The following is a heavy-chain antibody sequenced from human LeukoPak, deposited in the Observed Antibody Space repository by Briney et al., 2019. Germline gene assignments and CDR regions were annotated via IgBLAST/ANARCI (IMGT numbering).Heavy chain of an antibody. V-gene: IGHV3-7*01. CDR2: IKQDGTEK. CDR1: GFSFSSYW. Sequence: QPGGSLRLSCTASGFSFSSYWMSWVRQTRGKVLEWVASIKQDGTEKYYVDSVKGRFTISKDNSKNSLYLQMNTLRAEDTAVYYCAREDHSTYAYWGQGTLVTVSS. J-gene: IGHJ4*02. CDR3: AREDHSTYAY. D-gene: IGHD2/OR15-2a*01.